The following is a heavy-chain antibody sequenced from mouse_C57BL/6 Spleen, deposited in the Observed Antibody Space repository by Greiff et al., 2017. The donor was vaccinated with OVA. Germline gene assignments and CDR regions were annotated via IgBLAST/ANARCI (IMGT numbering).Heavy chain of an antibody. D-gene: IGHD2-4*01. J-gene: IGHJ3*01. Sequence: VQLQQSGPELVKPGASVKMSCKASGYTFTDYNMHWVKQSHGKSLEWIGYINPNNGGTSYNQKFKGKATLTVNKSSSTAYMELRSLTSEDSAFYYCAREYDYDPWFAYWGQGTLVTVSA. CDR2: INPNNGGT. CDR1: GYTFTDYN. V-gene: IGHV1-22*01. CDR3: AREYDYDPWFAY.